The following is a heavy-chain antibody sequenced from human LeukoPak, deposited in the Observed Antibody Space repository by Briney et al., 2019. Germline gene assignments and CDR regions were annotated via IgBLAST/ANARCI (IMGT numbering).Heavy chain of an antibody. CDR1: GYTFTVYY. V-gene: IGHV1-2*04. D-gene: IGHD3-10*01. J-gene: IGHJ4*02. CDR2: INPNSGGT. CDR3: ARDYYYGSGDY. Sequence: ASVTVSFTASGYTFTVYYMHWVRQAPGQGLEWMGWINPNSGGTNYAQKFQGWVTMTRDTSISTAYMELSRLRSDDTAVYYCARDYYYGSGDYWGQGTLVTVSS.